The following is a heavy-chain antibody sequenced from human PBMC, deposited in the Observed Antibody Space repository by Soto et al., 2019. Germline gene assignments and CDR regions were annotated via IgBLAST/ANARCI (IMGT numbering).Heavy chain of an antibody. CDR3: AKAGYSNYYYYYMDV. CDR2: ISGSGGST. CDR1: GFTFSSYA. D-gene: IGHD4-4*01. V-gene: IGHV3-23*01. J-gene: IGHJ6*03. Sequence: GGSLRLSCAASGFTFSSYAMSWVRQAPGKGLEWVSAISGSGGSTYYADPVKGRFTISRDNSKNTLYLQMNSLRAEDTAVYYCAKAGYSNYYYYYMDVWGKGTTVTVSS.